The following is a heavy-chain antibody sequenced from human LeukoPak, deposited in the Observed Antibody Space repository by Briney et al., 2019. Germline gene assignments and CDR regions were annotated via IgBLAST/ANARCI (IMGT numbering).Heavy chain of an antibody. Sequence: GSLRLSCAASGFTFSSYEMNWVRQPPGKGLEGIGSIYYSGSTYYNPSLKSRVTISVDTSKNQFSLKLSSVTAADTAVYYCARLIAARRYYYYYMDVWGKGTTVTVSS. CDR2: IYYSGST. CDR3: ARLIAARRYYYYYMDV. J-gene: IGHJ6*03. V-gene: IGHV4-39*07. D-gene: IGHD6-6*01. CDR1: GFTFSSYE.